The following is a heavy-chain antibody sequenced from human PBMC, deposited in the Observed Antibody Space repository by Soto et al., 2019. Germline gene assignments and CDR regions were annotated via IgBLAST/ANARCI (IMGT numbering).Heavy chain of an antibody. V-gene: IGHV3-30*03. J-gene: IGHJ4*02. CDR3: SRDHGWTTGAGTGYVDF. CDR1: GFTFSRHA. CDR2: ISYYVYFK. D-gene: IGHD6-19*01. Sequence: QVQLVESGGGVVPPGKSLRLSCEDSGFTFSRHALYWVRQAPGKGLEWVAVISYYVYFKYFPDYLKGRFTISRDNSKNTLYLQINSLRPEDAAVYYCSRDHGWTTGAGTGYVDFWGQGTLITVSS.